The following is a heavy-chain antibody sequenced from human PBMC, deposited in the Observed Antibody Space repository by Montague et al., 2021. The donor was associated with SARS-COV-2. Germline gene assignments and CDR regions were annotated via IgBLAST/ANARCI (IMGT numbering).Heavy chain of an antibody. V-gene: IGHV4-59*13. J-gene: IGHJ4*02. CDR1: GGSISSYY. CDR2: IYYSGST. Sequence: SETLSLTCTVSGGSISSYYWSWIRQPPGKGLEWIGYIYYSGSTKYNPSLKSRVTLSVDTSKNQFSLKLSSVTAADTAVYYCARDFDYWGQGTLVTASS. CDR3: ARDFDY.